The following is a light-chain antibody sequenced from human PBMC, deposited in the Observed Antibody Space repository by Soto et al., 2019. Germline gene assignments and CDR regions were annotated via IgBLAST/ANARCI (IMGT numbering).Light chain of an antibody. V-gene: IGKV2-24*01. CDR2: EVS. Sequence: DIVLTQTPLSSPVTLGQPASISCRSSQSLVHSDGNTYLNWLQQRPGQPPRLLIYEVSNRFSGVPDRFSRSGAGTDFTLEISRVEAEDVGVDYCMQTTQFPLTFGGGTKVEIK. CDR1: QSLVHSDGNTY. CDR3: MQTTQFPLT. J-gene: IGKJ4*01.